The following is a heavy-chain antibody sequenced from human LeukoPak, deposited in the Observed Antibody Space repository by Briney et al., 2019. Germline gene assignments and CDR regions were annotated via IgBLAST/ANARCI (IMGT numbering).Heavy chain of an antibody. CDR1: GGSISSSSYY. D-gene: IGHD3-22*01. CDR3: ARARLGSGYYIYYFDY. J-gene: IGHJ4*02. V-gene: IGHV4-39*01. CDR2: IYYSGST. Sequence: SSETLSLTCTVSGGSISSSSYYWAWIRQPPGKVLEWIGSIYYSGSTYYNPSLKSRVTISVDTSKNQFSLKLSSVTAADTAVYYCARARLGSGYYIYYFDYWGQGTLVTVSS.